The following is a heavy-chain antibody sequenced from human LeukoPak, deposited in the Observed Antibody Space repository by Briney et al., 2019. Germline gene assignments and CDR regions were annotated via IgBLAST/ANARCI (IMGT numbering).Heavy chain of an antibody. D-gene: IGHD6-19*01. CDR2: IYSGGST. V-gene: IGHV3-53*01. J-gene: IGHJ4*02. CDR1: GFTFSSNY. Sequence: GGSPRLSCAASGFTFSSNYMSWVRQAPGKGLEWVSVIYSGGSTYYADSVKGRFTISRDNSKNTLYLQMNSLRAEDTAVYYCARARQWLLGGYFDYWGQGTLVTVSS. CDR3: ARARQWLLGGYFDY.